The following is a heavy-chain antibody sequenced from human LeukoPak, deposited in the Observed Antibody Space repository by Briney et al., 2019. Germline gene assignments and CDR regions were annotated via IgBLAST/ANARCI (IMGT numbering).Heavy chain of an antibody. J-gene: IGHJ3*02. V-gene: IGHV3-23*01. Sequence: PGWSLRLSCAASGLTFSRYAMSWVGQAPGKGLEWVSAISASGGSTYYADSVKGRFTISRDNSKYTLYLQMNSLRVEDTAVYYCAKEVYYFDTSGLYSFAFDIWGQGTMVTVPS. CDR3: AKEVYYFDTSGLYSFAFDI. D-gene: IGHD3-22*01. CDR2: ISASGGST. CDR1: GLTFSRYA.